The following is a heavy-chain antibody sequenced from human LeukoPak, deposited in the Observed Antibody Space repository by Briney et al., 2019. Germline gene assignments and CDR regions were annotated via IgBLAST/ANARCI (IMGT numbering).Heavy chain of an antibody. V-gene: IGHV4-59*01. Sequence: SETLSLTCTVSGGSISSYYWSWIRQPPGKGLEWIGYIYYSGSTNYNPSLKSRVTISVDTSKNQFSLKLSSVTAADTAVYYCARGSRFLEWPTNWGQGTMVTVSS. CDR3: ARGSRFLEWPTN. CDR1: GGSISSYY. J-gene: IGHJ3*01. D-gene: IGHD3-3*01. CDR2: IYYSGST.